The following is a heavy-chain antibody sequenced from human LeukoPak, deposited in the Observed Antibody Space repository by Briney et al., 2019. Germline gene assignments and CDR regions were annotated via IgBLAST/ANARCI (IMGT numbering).Heavy chain of an antibody. J-gene: IGHJ3*02. Sequence: GGSLRLSCAASGFTFSSYSMTWVRQAPGKGLEWGSSISSSRSYIYYADSVKGRFTISRDNAKNSLYLQMNSLRAEDTAVYYCARDLGSILGIDAFDIWGQGTMVTVSS. D-gene: IGHD7-27*01. CDR3: ARDLGSILGIDAFDI. CDR1: GFTFSSYS. V-gene: IGHV3-21*01. CDR2: ISSSRSYI.